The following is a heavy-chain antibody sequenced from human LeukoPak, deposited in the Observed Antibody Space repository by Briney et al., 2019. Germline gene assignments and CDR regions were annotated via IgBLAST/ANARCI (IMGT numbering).Heavy chain of an antibody. CDR2: IYYSGST. Sequence: SETLSLTCTVSGGSISSYYWSWIRQPPGKGLGWIGYIYYSGSTNYNPSLKSRVTISVDTSKNQFSLKLSSVTAADTAVYYCARGWGSSGYYGRWGQGTLVTVSS. D-gene: IGHD3-22*01. CDR1: GGSISSYY. V-gene: IGHV4-59*08. J-gene: IGHJ4*02. CDR3: ARGWGSSGYYGR.